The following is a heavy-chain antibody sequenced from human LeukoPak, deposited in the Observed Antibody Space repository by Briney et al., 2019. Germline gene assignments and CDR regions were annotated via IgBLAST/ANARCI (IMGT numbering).Heavy chain of an antibody. Sequence: GGSLRLSCAASGFTFSGYGMHWVRQAPGKGLEWVAFIRYDESNKYYADSVKGRFTISRDISKNRLHLQMNSLRPEDTAVYYCAKDGSYSDFDYWGQGTLVTVSS. D-gene: IGHD1-26*01. CDR2: IRYDESNK. V-gene: IGHV3-30*02. CDR3: AKDGSYSDFDY. J-gene: IGHJ4*02. CDR1: GFTFSGYG.